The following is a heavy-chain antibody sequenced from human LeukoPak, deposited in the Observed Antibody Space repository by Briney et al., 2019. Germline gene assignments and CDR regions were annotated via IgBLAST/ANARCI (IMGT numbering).Heavy chain of an antibody. D-gene: IGHD4-17*01. J-gene: IGHJ6*02. CDR3: ASGGGIYGDTYGMDV. CDR2: ISSSSSYI. V-gene: IGHV3-21*01. CDR1: GFTFSSYS. Sequence: GGSLRLSCAASGFTFSSYSMNWVRQAPGKGLEWVSSISSSSSYIYYADSVKGRFTISRDNAKNSLYLQMNSLRAEDTAVYYCASGGGIYGDTYGMDVWGQGTTVTVSS.